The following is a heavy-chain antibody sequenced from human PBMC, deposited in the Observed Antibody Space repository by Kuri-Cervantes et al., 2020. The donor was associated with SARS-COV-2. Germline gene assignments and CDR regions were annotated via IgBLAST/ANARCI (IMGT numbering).Heavy chain of an antibody. J-gene: IGHJ4*02. V-gene: IGHV5-51*01. CDR2: IYPGDSDT. CDR1: GYSFTSYW. Sequence: KVSCKGSGYSFTSYWIGWVRQMPGKGLEWMGIIYPGDSDTRYSPSFQGQVTISADKSISTAYLQWSSLKASDTAMYYCARQKFHYYDSSGYQGATDYWGQGTPVTVSS. D-gene: IGHD3-22*01. CDR3: ARQKFHYYDSSGYQGATDY.